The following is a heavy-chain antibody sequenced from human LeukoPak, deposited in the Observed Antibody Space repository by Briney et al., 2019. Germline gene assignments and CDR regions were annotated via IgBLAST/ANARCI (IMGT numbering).Heavy chain of an antibody. CDR3: ARHRSSTSAGGGSYYFDY. V-gene: IGHV4-59*11. Sequence: PSETLSRNCTVSGGSISSHYWSWLRQPPGQGLEWIGYIYYSGSTNYNPSLRSRVTISVDTSKNQFSLKLSSVTAADTAVYYCARHRSSTSAGGGSYYFDYWGQGTLVTVSS. D-gene: IGHD2-2*01. CDR1: GGSISSHY. J-gene: IGHJ4*02. CDR2: IYYSGST.